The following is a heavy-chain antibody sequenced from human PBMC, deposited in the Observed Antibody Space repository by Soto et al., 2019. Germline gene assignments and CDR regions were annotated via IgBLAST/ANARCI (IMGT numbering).Heavy chain of an antibody. J-gene: IGHJ4*02. D-gene: IGHD2-2*02. CDR3: ARHMTIPGTRGFDH. Sequence: QVQLQESGPGLVKPSGTLSLTCTVSGDPITRNYWCSWVRQAPGKGLEWIGEMYINGGTNYNPSLKSRATFSVDKFKNQFSLNLNSVTAADTAVYYCARHMTIPGTRGFDHWGQGALVTVSS. CDR1: GDPITRNYW. V-gene: IGHV4-4*02. CDR2: MYINGGT.